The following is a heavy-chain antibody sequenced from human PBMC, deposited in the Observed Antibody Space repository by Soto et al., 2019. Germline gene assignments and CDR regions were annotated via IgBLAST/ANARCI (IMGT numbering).Heavy chain of an antibody. CDR3: ARDRTSGEAVDAFDI. CDR1: GGTFSSYT. CDR2: IIPILGIA. J-gene: IGHJ3*02. V-gene: IGHV1-69*02. Sequence: ASVKVSCKASGGTFSSYTISWVRQAPGQGLEWMGRIIPILGIANYAQKFQGRVTITADKSTSTAYMELSSLRSEDTAVYYCARDRTSGEAVDAFDIGGKGTMVTVSS. D-gene: IGHD3-10*01.